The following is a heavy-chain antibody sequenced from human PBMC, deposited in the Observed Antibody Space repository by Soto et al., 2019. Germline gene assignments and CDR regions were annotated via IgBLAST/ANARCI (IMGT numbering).Heavy chain of an antibody. D-gene: IGHD2-2*01. CDR2: ISGSGGST. V-gene: IGHV3-23*01. CDR1: GFTFSSYA. Sequence: GGSLRLSCAASGFTFSSYAMSWVRQAPGKGLEWVSAISGSGGSTYYADSVKGRFTISRDNSKNTLYLQMNSLRAEDTAVYYWAKDSIGPYDAFDIWGQGTMVNVSS. J-gene: IGHJ3*02. CDR3: AKDSIGPYDAFDI.